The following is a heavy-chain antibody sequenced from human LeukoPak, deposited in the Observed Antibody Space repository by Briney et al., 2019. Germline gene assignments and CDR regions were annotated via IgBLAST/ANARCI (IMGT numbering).Heavy chain of an antibody. CDR1: GGSVSSNSYY. J-gene: IGHJ4*02. V-gene: IGHV4-61*01. D-gene: IGHD2-15*01. CDR2: IYYSGST. Sequence: SETLSLTCTVSGGSVSSNSYYWSWVRQPPGKGLEWIGYIYYSGSTNYNPSLKSRVTISVDTSKNQFSLKLSSVTAADTAVYYCAREGYCSGGSCYDYWGQGTLVTVSS. CDR3: AREGYCSGGSCYDY.